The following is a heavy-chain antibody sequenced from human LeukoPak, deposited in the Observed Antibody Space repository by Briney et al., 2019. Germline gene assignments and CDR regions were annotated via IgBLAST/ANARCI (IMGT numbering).Heavy chain of an antibody. D-gene: IGHD4-17*01. V-gene: IGHV3-21*01. Sequence: PGGSLRLSCEASGFTFTTYSMTWVRQAPGKGLEWVSIISSGSSAIFSADALKGRFTISRDDTKNLLYLDMNSLRAEDTAVYYCARGHTAVTRHFDFWGQGTLVTVSS. CDR2: ISSGSSAI. J-gene: IGHJ4*02. CDR1: GFTFTTYS. CDR3: ARGHTAVTRHFDF.